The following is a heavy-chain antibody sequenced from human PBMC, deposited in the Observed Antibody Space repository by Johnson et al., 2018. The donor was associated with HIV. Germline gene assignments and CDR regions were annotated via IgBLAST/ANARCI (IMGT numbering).Heavy chain of an antibody. CDR3: ARDASYGDYAFDI. Sequence: QVQLVESGGGVVQPGGSLRLSCAASGFTFINAWLNWVRQAPGKGLEWVAVLWYDGSNKYYAASVKGRFTISRDNSKNTLYLQMNSLRAEDTAVYYCARDASYGDYAFDIWGQGTMVTVSS. J-gene: IGHJ3*02. V-gene: IGHV3-33*01. CDR1: GFTFINAW. D-gene: IGHD4-17*01. CDR2: LWYDGSNK.